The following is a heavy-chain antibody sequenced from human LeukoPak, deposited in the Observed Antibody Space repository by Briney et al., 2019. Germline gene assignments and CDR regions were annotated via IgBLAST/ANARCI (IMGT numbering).Heavy chain of an antibody. CDR2: VLSRAGGGTI. Sequence: GESLRLSSAVSGLTFSNAWMNWVRQAPGKGLEWVGRVLSRAGGGTIDYAAPVKGRFTISRDDSKNALFLQMNSLRTEDTAVYYCVTGGGYNGLDYWGQGALVTVSS. J-gene: IGHJ4*02. V-gene: IGHV3-15*07. CDR1: GLTFSNAW. D-gene: IGHD5-12*01. CDR3: VTGGGYNGLDY.